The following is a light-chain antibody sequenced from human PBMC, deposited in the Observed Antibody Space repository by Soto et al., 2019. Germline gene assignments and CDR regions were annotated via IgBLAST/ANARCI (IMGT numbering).Light chain of an antibody. V-gene: IGKV3-20*01. J-gene: IGKJ1*01. CDR1: HSVSSSY. CDR2: GAS. CDR3: KQYGTSSWT. Sequence: EVVLTQSPGTLSFSPGERATLSCRASHSVSSSYLAWYQQKPGQAPRLLIYGASTRAAGIPDRFSGSGSGTDFTLTISRLEPEDSAVYHCKQYGTSSWTFGQGIKVEIX.